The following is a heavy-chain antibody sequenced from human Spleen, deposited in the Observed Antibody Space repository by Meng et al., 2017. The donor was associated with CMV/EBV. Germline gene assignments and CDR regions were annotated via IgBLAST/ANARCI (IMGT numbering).Heavy chain of an antibody. CDR2: ISTYNGHT. D-gene: IGHD1-26*01. Sequence: ASVKVSCKASGYTFTSYGISWVRQAPGQGLEWLGWISTYNGHTNYAQSLQGRVTVTTDTSANTVYMELRSLRSDDTAVYYCARDRGSYLAYLDHWGQGTLVTVSS. J-gene: IGHJ4*02. CDR1: GYTFTSYG. CDR3: ARDRGSYLAYLDH. V-gene: IGHV1-18*01.